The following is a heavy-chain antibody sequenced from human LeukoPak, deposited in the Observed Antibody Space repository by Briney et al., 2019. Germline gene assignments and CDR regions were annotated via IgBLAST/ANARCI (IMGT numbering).Heavy chain of an antibody. D-gene: IGHD3-22*01. CDR2: ISSSSSYI. CDR1: GFTFSSYS. CDR3: ARDKGSDYYDSSGYGY. V-gene: IGHV3-21*01. Sequence: PGGSLRLSCAASGFTFSSYSMNWVRQAPGKGLEWVSSISSSSSYIYYADSVKGRFTISRDNAKNSLYLQMNSLRAEDTAVYYCARDKGSDYYDSSGYGYWGQGTLVTVSS. J-gene: IGHJ4*02.